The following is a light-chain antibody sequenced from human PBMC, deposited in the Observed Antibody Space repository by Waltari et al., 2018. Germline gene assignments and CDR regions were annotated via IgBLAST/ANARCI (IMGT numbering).Light chain of an antibody. CDR2: WAS. J-gene: IGKJ4*01. V-gene: IGKV4-1*01. Sequence: DIVMTQSPDFLAVSLGERATIPCKSSQTVFHNSHNKNFLTWYRQKPGQPTKLTIYWASARASGVRGRISGGGSATDFTLTINALQTEDVAVYYCQQYYRSPLTFGGGTKVEIK. CDR3: QQYYRSPLT. CDR1: QTVFHNSHNKNF.